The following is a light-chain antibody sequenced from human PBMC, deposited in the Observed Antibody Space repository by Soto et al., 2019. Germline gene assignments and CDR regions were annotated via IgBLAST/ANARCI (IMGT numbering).Light chain of an antibody. CDR3: QQYSSYPWT. CDR2: EAS. Sequence: QMTQSPSTLSASVGDRVTITCRASQSISSWLAWYQQEPGKAPKLLISEASTLEGGVPSRFSGSGSGTEFALTISSLQPDDFASYYCQQYSSYPWTFGQGTKWIS. J-gene: IGKJ1*01. V-gene: IGKV1-5*03. CDR1: QSISSW.